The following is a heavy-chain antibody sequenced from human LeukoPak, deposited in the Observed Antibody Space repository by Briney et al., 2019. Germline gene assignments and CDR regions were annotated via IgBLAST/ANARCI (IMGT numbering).Heavy chain of an antibody. Sequence: SETLSLTCAVYGGSFSGYYWSWIRQPPGKGLEWIGETNHSGSTNYNPSLKSRVTISVDTSKNQFSLKLSSVTAADTAVYYCARGFASIDYWGQGTLVTVSS. CDR1: GGSFSGYY. J-gene: IGHJ4*02. CDR3: ARGFASIDY. V-gene: IGHV4-34*01. CDR2: TNHSGST.